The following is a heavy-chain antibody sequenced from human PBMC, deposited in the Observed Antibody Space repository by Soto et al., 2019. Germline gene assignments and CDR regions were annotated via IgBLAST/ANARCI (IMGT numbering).Heavy chain of an antibody. Sequence: SETLSLTCTVSGGSISSYYWSWIRQPPGKGLEWIGYIYYSGSTNYNPSLKSRVTISVDTSKNQFSLKLSSVTAADTAVYYCARGSGPTIFGVVIIEGSDYYYYLDVWGKGTTVT. D-gene: IGHD3-3*01. J-gene: IGHJ6*03. V-gene: IGHV4-59*01. CDR2: IYYSGST. CDR1: GGSISSYY. CDR3: ARGSGPTIFGVVIIEGSDYYYYLDV.